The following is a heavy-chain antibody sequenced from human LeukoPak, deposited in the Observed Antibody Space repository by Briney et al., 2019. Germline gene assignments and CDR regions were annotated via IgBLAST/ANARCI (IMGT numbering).Heavy chain of an antibody. J-gene: IGHJ4*02. D-gene: IGHD2-15*01. CDR1: GFSFSTSA. CDR3: ARGAGSLNF. V-gene: IGHV3-21*01. Sequence: GGSLRLSCGASGFSFSTSAMNWVRQAPGKGLEWVSSINSGSTFIFYADSVKGRFTISRDNTNNSLHLQMDSLRAEDTAVYYCARGAGSLNFWGQGTLATVSS. CDR2: INSGSTFI.